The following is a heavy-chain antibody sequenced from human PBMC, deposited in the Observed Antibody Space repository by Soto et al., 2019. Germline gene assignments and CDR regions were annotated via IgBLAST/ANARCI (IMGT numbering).Heavy chain of an antibody. CDR3: ARVGGRITMVRGVIPFDY. CDR1: GGTFSSYA. Sequence: QVQRVQSGAEVKKPGSSVKVSCKASGGTFSSYAISWVRQAPGQGLEWMGGIIPIFGTANYAQKFQGRVTITADESTSTAYMELSSLRSEDTAVYYCARVGGRITMVRGVIPFDYWGQGTLVTVSS. CDR2: IIPIFGTA. J-gene: IGHJ4*02. V-gene: IGHV1-69*12. D-gene: IGHD3-10*01.